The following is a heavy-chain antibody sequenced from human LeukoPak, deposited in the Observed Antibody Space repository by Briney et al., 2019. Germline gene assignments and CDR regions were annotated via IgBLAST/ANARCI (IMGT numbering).Heavy chain of an antibody. J-gene: IGHJ6*02. CDR2: INPSGGST. V-gene: IGHV1-46*01. D-gene: IGHD2-2*01. CDR1: GYTFTSYY. CDR3: ARDTRWGYCSSTSCYWGYYYYGMDV. Sequence: GASVKVSCKASGYTFTSYYMHWVRQAPGQGLEWMGIINPSGGSTSYAQKFQGRVTMTRDTSTSTVYMELSSLRSEDTAVYYCARDTRWGYCSSTSCYWGYYYYGMDVWGQGTTVTVSS.